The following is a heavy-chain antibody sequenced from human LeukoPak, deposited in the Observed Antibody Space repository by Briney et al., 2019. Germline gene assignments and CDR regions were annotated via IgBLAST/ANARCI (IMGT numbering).Heavy chain of an antibody. CDR3: GRNYYDSSGYQGYFDY. CDR2: IIPIFGTA. V-gene: IGHV1-69*13. CDR1: GGTFSSYA. D-gene: IGHD3-22*01. J-gene: IGHJ4*02. Sequence: SVKVSCKASGGTFSSYAISWVRQVPGQGLEWMGGIIPIFGTANYAQKFQGRVTITADESTSTAYMELSSLRSEDTAVYYCGRNYYDSSGYQGYFDYWGQGTLVTVSS.